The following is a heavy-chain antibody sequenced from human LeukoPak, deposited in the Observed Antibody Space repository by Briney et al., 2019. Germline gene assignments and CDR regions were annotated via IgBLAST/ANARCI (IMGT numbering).Heavy chain of an antibody. V-gene: IGHV3-33*06. CDR1: GFTFSSYG. Sequence: GESLKISCAASGFTFSSYGMHWVRQAPGKGLEWVAVIWYGGSNKYYADSVKGRFTISRDNSKNTLYLQMNSLRAEDTAVYYCAKTVGASATGPYYFDYWGQGTLVTVSS. CDR2: IWYGGSNK. J-gene: IGHJ4*02. D-gene: IGHD1-26*01. CDR3: AKTVGASATGPYYFDY.